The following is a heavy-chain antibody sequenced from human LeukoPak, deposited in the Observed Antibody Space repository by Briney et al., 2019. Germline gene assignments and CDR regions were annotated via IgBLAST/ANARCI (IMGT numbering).Heavy chain of an antibody. Sequence: GGSLRLSCAASGFDFSSYAVSWVRHAPGKGLEWVSAITGSGGSTYYADSVKGRFTVSRDNPRNTLYLQMNSLRAEDTAGYYCGKDEQGFGMQTSHWGQGTLVTVSS. CDR2: ITGSGGST. D-gene: IGHD1-14*01. V-gene: IGHV3-23*01. CDR1: GFDFSSYA. CDR3: GKDEQGFGMQTSH. J-gene: IGHJ1*01.